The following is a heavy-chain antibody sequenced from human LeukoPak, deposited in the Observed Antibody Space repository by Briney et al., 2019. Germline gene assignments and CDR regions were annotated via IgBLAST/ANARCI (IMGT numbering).Heavy chain of an antibody. CDR3: AKDVNVVVVAATVLDY. CDR1: GFSFSSNW. Sequence: PGGSLRLSCAATGFSFSSNWMSWVRQAPGKGLEWVSAISGSGGSTYYADSVKGRFTISRDNSKNTLYLQMNSLRAEDTAVYYCAKDVNVVVVAATVLDYWGQGTLVTVSS. J-gene: IGHJ4*02. CDR2: ISGSGGST. D-gene: IGHD2-15*01. V-gene: IGHV3-23*01.